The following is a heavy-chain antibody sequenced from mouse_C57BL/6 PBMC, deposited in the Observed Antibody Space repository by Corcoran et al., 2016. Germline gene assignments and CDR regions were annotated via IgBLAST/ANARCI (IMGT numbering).Heavy chain of an antibody. J-gene: IGHJ4*01. CDR2: IYPTSGNI. D-gene: IGHD6-1*01. Sequence: QVQLQQPGTELARPGASVKLSCKASGYTFTSYGISWVKQRTGQGLEWIGEIYPTSGNIYYNEKFKGKATLTADKSSSTAYMELRRLTSEDFAAYFCARRLPQVMDFWGQGTSVTVSS. CDR3: ARRLPQVMDF. CDR1: GYTFTSYG. V-gene: IGHV1-81*01.